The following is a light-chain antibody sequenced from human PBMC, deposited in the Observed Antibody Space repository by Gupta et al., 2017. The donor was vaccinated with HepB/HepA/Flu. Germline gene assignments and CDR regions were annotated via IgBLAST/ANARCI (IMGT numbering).Light chain of an antibody. CDR3: MQALQTPLT. Sequence: DIVMTQSPLSLPVTPGEPASISCRSSQSLLHSNGFNYLDWYLQKPGQSPQLLIYLGSNRASGVPDRFSVSGSGTDFTLKISRVEAEDVGVYYCMQALQTPLTFGGGTKVRSN. V-gene: IGKV2-28*01. CDR1: QSLLHSNGFNY. CDR2: LGS. J-gene: IGKJ4*01.